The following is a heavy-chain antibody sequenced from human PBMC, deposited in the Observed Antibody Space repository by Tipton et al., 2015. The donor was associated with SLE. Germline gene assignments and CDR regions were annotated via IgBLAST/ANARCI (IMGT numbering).Heavy chain of an antibody. D-gene: IGHD6-19*01. CDR2: IHVTGTS. Sequence: GLVKPSQTLSLTCAVSGDSVSNEFYSWGWVRQPAGKGLEWIGRIHVTGTSTYNPSLKSRVTLSLDTSKNQFSLRLTSVTAADTAVYYCATELFRGYTSGWGPDYWGQGTLVTVSS. CDR3: ATELFRGYTSGWGPDY. V-gene: IGHV4-61*02. CDR1: GDSVSNEFYS. J-gene: IGHJ4*02.